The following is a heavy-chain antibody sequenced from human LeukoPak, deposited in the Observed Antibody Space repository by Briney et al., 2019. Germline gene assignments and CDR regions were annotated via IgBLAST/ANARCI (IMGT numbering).Heavy chain of an antibody. J-gene: IGHJ6*03. Sequence: ASVKVSCKASGYIFTNYGISWVRQAPGKGLEWMGGFDPEDGETIYAQKFQGRVTMTEDTSTDTAYMELSSLRSEDTAVYYCATVASMVRGAYYMDVWGKGTTVTVSS. V-gene: IGHV1-24*01. CDR1: GYIFTNYG. D-gene: IGHD3-10*01. CDR3: ATVASMVRGAYYMDV. CDR2: FDPEDGET.